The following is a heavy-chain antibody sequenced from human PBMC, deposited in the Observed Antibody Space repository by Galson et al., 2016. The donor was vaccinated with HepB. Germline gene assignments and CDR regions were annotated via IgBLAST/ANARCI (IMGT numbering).Heavy chain of an antibody. D-gene: IGHD3-10*01. J-gene: IGHJ4*02. CDR1: GFIFSDYA. Sequence: SLRLSCAVSGFIFSDYAMHWVRQAPGKGLEWVAVISYDGSEELYADSLKGRFTISRDNSRDTLYLQMNSLRPEDTAVYYCTKDPQLYVTRGVWDNWGQGALVTVSS. V-gene: IGHV3-30*07. CDR2: ISYDGSEE. CDR3: TKDPQLYVTRGVWDN.